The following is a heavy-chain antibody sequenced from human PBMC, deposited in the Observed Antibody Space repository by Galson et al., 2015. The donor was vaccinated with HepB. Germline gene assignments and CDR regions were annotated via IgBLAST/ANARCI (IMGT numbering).Heavy chain of an antibody. V-gene: IGHV1-69*06. CDR2: IIPISATT. CDR3: TSGEWWFDS. J-gene: IGHJ5*01. D-gene: IGHD3-10*01. CDR1: GGTFSSYA. Sequence: SVKVSCQASGGTFSSYAISWARQTPGQGLEWMGGIIPISATTNYAQKFQGRVTITADKSMSTAYMELSSLRFEDTAVYYCTSGEWWFDSWGQGTLVTVSS.